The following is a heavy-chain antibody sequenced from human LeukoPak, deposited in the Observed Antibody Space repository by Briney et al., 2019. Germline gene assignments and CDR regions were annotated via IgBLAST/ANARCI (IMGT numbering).Heavy chain of an antibody. V-gene: IGHV1-2*02. CDR3: ARDGISSVWYSEALDY. CDR2: INPDSGET. Sequence: ASVKVSCKASRYSFSGYYMHSVRQAPGQGLEWMGWINPDSGETNYAQKFQGRFTITRDTSISTAYIELSSLTSDDTAVFYCARDGISSVWYSEALDYWGQGTLVTVSS. D-gene: IGHD3-22*01. J-gene: IGHJ4*02. CDR1: RYSFSGYY.